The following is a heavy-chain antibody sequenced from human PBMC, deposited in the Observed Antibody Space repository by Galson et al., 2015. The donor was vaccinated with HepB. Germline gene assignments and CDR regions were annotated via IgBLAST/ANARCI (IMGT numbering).Heavy chain of an antibody. CDR2: LTGRGGST. Sequence: PGQGLEWVSALTGRGGSTFYADSVKGRFTISRDNSKNTLYLHMNSLRAEDTAVYYCAKVSDYFGTGSLDYWGQGTLVTVSS. J-gene: IGHJ4*02. CDR3: AKVSDYFGTGSLDY. V-gene: IGHV3-23*01. D-gene: IGHD3-10*01.